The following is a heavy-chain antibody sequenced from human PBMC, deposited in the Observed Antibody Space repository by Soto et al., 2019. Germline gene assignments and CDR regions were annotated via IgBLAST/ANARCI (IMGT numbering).Heavy chain of an antibody. CDR3: ASHSYDILTETFDAFDI. CDR2: IIPIFGTA. J-gene: IGHJ3*02. D-gene: IGHD3-9*01. Sequence: QVQLVQSGAEVKKPGSSVKVSCNASGGTFSSYAISWVRQAPGQGLEWMGGIIPIFGTANYAQKFQGRVTITADESTSTAYMELSSLGSEDTAVYYCASHSYDILTETFDAFDIWGQGTMVTVSS. CDR1: GGTFSSYA. V-gene: IGHV1-69*01.